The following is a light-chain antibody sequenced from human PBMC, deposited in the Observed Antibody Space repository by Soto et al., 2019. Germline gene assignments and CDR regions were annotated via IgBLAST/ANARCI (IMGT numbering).Light chain of an antibody. CDR1: QSISSW. V-gene: IGKV1-5*01. CDR2: DAS. CDR3: QRYNSYLGDT. J-gene: IGKJ2*01. Sequence: DIQMTQSPSTLSASVGDRVTITCRASQSISSWLAWYQQKPGKAPKLLIYDASSLESGVPSRFSGSGSGTEFTLTISSLQPDDFATYYCQRYNSYLGDTFGQGTKLEIK.